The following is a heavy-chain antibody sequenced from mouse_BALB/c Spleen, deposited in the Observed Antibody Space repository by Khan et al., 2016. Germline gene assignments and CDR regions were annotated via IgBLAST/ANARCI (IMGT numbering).Heavy chain of an antibody. V-gene: IGHV1-4*01. CDR1: GYTFTSYT. CDR2: INPTSGYT. D-gene: IGHD1-1*01. CDR3: VRSSRSGSSCHFDY. J-gene: IGHJ2*01. Sequence: QVQLQQSGAELARPGALVRMSCKASGYTFTSYTIHWVKQRPGQGLEWIGYINPTSGYTNYNQQFKDKATLTADKSSSTAYLQLSSLPSGDSSVYYSVRSSRSGSSCHFDYSGLGTTLTDSS.